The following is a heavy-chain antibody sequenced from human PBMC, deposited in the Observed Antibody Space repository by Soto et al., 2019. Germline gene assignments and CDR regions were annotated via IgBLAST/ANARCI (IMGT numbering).Heavy chain of an antibody. V-gene: IGHV4-59*01. J-gene: IGHJ4*02. D-gene: IGHD6-19*01. Sequence: QVQLQESGPGLVKPSETLSLTCTVSGGSISSYYWSWIRQPPGKGLEWIGYIYYSGSTNYNPSLNSVVTLSVDTSNHQLSHKLSPVTAAHTAVYCCASSLLGYSGGWYDPIFDYWGQGTLVTASS. CDR1: GGSISSYY. CDR3: ASSLLGYSGGWYDPIFDY. CDR2: IYYSGST.